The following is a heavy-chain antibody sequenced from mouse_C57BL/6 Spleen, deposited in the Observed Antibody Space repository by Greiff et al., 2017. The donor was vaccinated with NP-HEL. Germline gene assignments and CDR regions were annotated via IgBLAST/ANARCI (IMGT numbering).Heavy chain of an antibody. J-gene: IGHJ4*01. CDR1: GYTFTSYW. CDR3: ARRGYYGNSTDAMDY. CDR2: IDPSDSYT. V-gene: IGHV1-50*01. Sequence: QVQLQQPGAELVKPGASVKLSCKASGYTFTSYWMQWVKQRPGQGLEWIGEIDPSDSYTNYNQKFKGKATLTVDTSSSTAYMQLSSLTSEDSAVYYCARRGYYGNSTDAMDYWGQGTSVTVSS. D-gene: IGHD2-1*01.